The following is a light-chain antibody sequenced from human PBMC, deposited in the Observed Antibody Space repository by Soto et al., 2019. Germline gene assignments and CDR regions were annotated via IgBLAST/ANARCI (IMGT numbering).Light chain of an antibody. CDR1: QSVSSSY. V-gene: IGKV3-15*01. J-gene: IGKJ1*01. Sequence: EKVMTQSPATLSVSIGETATLSCRASQSVSSSYLAWYQQNPGQAPRLLISGASSRATGIPARFSGSGSGTEFTLTISSLKPEDFAVYYCHQYHLWPWTFGQGTRWIS. CDR2: GAS. CDR3: HQYHLWPWT.